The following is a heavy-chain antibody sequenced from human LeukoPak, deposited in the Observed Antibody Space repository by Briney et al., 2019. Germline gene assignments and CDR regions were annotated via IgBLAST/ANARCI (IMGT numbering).Heavy chain of an antibody. Sequence: GGSLRLSCAVPGFTSSNHAMSRVRQAPGEGVEWVSAFCGDKGSTYDAYPVKGRFTVPRNKSKNTPYLQMKSPRAEDTAVYNCAASRGGYCISTTGRYYYDYYMDVWGEGTTVTVSS. CDR2: FCGDKGST. CDR1: GFTSSNHA. D-gene: IGHD2-2*01. CDR3: AASRGGYCISTTGRYYYDYYMDV. V-gene: IGHV3-23*01. J-gene: IGHJ6*03.